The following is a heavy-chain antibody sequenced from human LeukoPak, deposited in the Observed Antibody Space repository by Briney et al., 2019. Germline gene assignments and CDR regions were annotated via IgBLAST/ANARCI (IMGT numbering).Heavy chain of an antibody. Sequence: SETLSLTCTVSGGSISSSSYYWGWIRQPPGKGLEWIGSIYYSGSTYYNPSLKSRVTISVDTSKNQFSLKLSSVTAADTAVYYCARLPSNYYDSSGYYFDYRGQGTLVTVSS. J-gene: IGHJ4*02. CDR1: GGSISSSSYY. V-gene: IGHV4-39*01. D-gene: IGHD3-22*01. CDR2: IYYSGST. CDR3: ARLPSNYYDSSGYYFDY.